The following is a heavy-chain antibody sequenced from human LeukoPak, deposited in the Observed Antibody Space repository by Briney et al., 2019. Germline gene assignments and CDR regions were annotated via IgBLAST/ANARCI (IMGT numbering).Heavy chain of an antibody. J-gene: IGHJ5*02. CDR2: IYYSGST. V-gene: IGHV4-30-4*01. CDR1: GGSISSGEYH. CDR3: ASESEGWFDP. Sequence: SETLSLTCTVSGGSISSGEYHWTWIRQPPGKGLEWIGNIYYSGSTYYKSSLKSRITISVDTPKNQFSLKLSSVTAADTAVYYCASESEGWFDPWGQGTLVTVSS.